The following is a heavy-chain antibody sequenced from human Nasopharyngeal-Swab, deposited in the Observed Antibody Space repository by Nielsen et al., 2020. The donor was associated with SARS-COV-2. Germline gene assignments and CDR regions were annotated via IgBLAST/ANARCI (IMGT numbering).Heavy chain of an antibody. D-gene: IGHD2-2*02. CDR2: ISWNSGSI. Sequence: GGSLRLSCAASGFTFDVYAMHWVRQAPGKGLEWVSGISWNSGSIGYADSVKGRFTISRDNAKNSLYLQMNSLKAEDTAVYYCARGDIVVVPAAILYYYYYMDVWGKGTTVTVSS. CDR3: ARGDIVVVPAAILYYYYYMDV. CDR1: GFTFDVYA. V-gene: IGHV3-9*01. J-gene: IGHJ6*03.